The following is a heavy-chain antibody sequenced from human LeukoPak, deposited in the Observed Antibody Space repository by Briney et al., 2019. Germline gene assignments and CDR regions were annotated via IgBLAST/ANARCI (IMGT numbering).Heavy chain of an antibody. V-gene: IGHV3-7*01. CDR1: AFTFRSYW. D-gene: IGHD2-2*01. J-gene: IGHJ3*02. CDR2: IKHDGSEK. Sequence: GGSLRLSCEASAFTFRSYWMSWVRQAPGKGLEWVANIKHDGSEKYYVDSEKGRFTISRDNAKNSLYLQMNNLRAEDTAVYYCARYCSSTSCNDAFDMWGQGTMVTVSS. CDR3: ARYCSSTSCNDAFDM.